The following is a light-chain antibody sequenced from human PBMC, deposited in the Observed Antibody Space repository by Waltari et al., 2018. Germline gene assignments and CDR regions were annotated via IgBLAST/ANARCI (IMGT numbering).Light chain of an antibody. Sequence: QSALTQPASVSGSPGQSITISCTGTSSDIGRNNYVSWYQQHPGKAPKLMIYEFSNRPSGVSNRFSGSKSGNTASLTISGLQAEDEADYYCSSYTSNSNIVFGGGTKLTVL. CDR1: SSDIGRNNY. CDR3: SSYTSNSNIV. CDR2: EFS. J-gene: IGLJ2*01. V-gene: IGLV2-14*01.